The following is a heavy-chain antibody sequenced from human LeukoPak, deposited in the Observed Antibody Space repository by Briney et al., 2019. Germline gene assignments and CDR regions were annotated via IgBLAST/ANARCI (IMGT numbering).Heavy chain of an antibody. CDR1: GFTFSSYA. V-gene: IGHV3-30*04. Sequence: GGSLRLSCAASGFTFSSYAMHWVRQAPGKGLAWVAVISYDGSNKYYADSVKGRFTISRDNSKNTLYLQMNSLRAEDTAVYYCARDTYCSGGSCYSLAVDYWGQGTLVTVSS. CDR3: ARDTYCSGGSCYSLAVDY. D-gene: IGHD2-15*01. CDR2: ISYDGSNK. J-gene: IGHJ4*02.